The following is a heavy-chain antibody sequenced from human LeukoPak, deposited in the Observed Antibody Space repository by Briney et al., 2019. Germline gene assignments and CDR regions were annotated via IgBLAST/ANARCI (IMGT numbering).Heavy chain of an antibody. CDR2: MNPNSGNT. CDR3: ARAPPARRYCSSTSCYPNRFDP. Sequence: ASVKVSCKASGYTFTSYDINWVRQATGQELEGMEWMNPNSGNTGYAQKFQGRVTMTRNISISTANMELSRLRSEHTAVYYCARAPPARRYCSSTSCYPNRFDPWGQGTLVTVSS. D-gene: IGHD2-2*01. J-gene: IGHJ5*02. CDR1: GYTFTSYD. V-gene: IGHV1-8*01.